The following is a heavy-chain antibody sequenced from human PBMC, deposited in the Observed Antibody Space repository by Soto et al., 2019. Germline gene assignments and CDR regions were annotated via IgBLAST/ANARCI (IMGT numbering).Heavy chain of an antibody. Sequence: ASVKVSCKASGYTFTSYGISWVRQAPGQGLEWMGWISAYNGNTNYAQKLQGRVTMTTDTSTSTAYMELRSLRSDDTAVYYCARGEELRYFDCLLQSSLGYYYYGIDVWGQGTTLTVSS. CDR1: GYTFTSYG. J-gene: IGHJ6*02. D-gene: IGHD3-9*01. CDR2: ISAYNGNT. V-gene: IGHV1-18*01. CDR3: ARGEELRYFDCLLQSSLGYYYYGIDV.